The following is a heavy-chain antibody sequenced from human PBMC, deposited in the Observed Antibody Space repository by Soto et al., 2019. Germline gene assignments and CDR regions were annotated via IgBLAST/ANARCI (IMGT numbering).Heavy chain of an antibody. CDR3: ARGIFFSGTANDY. Sequence: EVQLVESGGGLVQPGGSLRLSCAASGFTFSGSWMHWVRQAPGKGLGWVSRINGDGSGTSYADFVKGRFTTSRDNAKNTLLLQMNGLRAEDTDVYYCARGIFFSGTANDYWGQVTLVTVSS. J-gene: IGHJ4*02. CDR1: GFTFSGSW. V-gene: IGHV3-74*01. D-gene: IGHD3-3*01. CDR2: INGDGSGT.